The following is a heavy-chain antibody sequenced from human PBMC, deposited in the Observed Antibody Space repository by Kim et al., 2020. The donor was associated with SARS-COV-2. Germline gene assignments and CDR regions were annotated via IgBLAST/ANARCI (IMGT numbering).Heavy chain of an antibody. CDR2: MSYDGRT. J-gene: IGHJ4*02. V-gene: IGHV4-59*11. D-gene: IGHD6-13*01. Sequence: SETLSLTCTVSGASINSHYWGWVRQPPGKGLEWIGYMSYDGRTDYNPSLESRVTISVDTSKTQFSLKLTSVTAADTAGYYCTRDLSPSWYYYWGQGTLVTCSS. CDR1: GASINSHY. CDR3: TRDLSPSWYYY.